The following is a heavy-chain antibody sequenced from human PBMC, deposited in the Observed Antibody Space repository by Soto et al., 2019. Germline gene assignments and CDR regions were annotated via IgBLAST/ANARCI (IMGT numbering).Heavy chain of an antibody. D-gene: IGHD4-17*01. J-gene: IGHJ4*02. Sequence: ASETLSLTCTVSGGSISSYYWSWIRQPPGKGLEWIGSIYYSGSTYYNPSLKSRVTISVDTSKNQFSLKLSSVTAADTAVYYCASHSVTTSPYWGQGTPVTVSS. V-gene: IGHV4-59*05. CDR2: IYYSGST. CDR3: ASHSVTTSPY. CDR1: GGSISSYY.